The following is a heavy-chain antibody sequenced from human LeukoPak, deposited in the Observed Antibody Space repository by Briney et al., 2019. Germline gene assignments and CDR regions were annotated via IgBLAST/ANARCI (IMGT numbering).Heavy chain of an antibody. CDR2: ISAYNGNT. Sequence: ASVKVSCKASGYTFTSYGISWVRQAPGQGLEWMGWISAYNGNTNYAQKLQGRVTMTTDTSTSTAYMELRSLRSDDTAVYYCARVRYDFWSGNDHYYYGMDVWGQGTTVTVSS. J-gene: IGHJ6*02. D-gene: IGHD3-3*01. CDR3: ARVRYDFWSGNDHYYYGMDV. V-gene: IGHV1-18*01. CDR1: GYTFTSYG.